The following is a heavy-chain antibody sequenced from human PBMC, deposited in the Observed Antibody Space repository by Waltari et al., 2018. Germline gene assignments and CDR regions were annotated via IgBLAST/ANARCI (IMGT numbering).Heavy chain of an antibody. V-gene: IGHV3-7*03. Sequence: LVESGGDLVQPGGSLRLTCAASGFDLRSYWMSWVRQAPGKGLGWVANINYDGSLPYYEDAVGGRLTISRDNAKNSLYLEMNNVRVDETAVYYCARGSAYYIRFWDLWGQGTLVTVAS. CDR2: INYDGSLP. CDR3: ARGSAYYIRFWDL. D-gene: IGHD3-10*01. J-gene: IGHJ1*01. CDR1: GFDLRSYW.